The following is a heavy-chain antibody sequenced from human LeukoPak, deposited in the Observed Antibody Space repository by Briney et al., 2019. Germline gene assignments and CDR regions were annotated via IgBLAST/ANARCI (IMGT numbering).Heavy chain of an antibody. CDR1: GFTFSSYG. J-gene: IGHJ4*02. D-gene: IGHD2-21*01. Sequence: GGSLRLSCAASGFTFSSYGMHWVRQAPGKGLEWVAVIWYDGSNKYYADSVKSRFTISRDNSKITLYLQMNSLRAEDTAVYYCAARGDALDYWGQGTLVTVSS. V-gene: IGHV3-33*01. CDR3: AARGDALDY. CDR2: IWYDGSNK.